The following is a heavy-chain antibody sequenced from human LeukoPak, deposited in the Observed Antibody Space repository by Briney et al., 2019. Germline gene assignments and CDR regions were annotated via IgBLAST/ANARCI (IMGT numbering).Heavy chain of an antibody. J-gene: IGHJ4*02. CDR3: ANWERINPVFF. V-gene: IGHV4-61*02. CDR1: GDSISSGSFY. CDR2: IYTGGNT. Sequence: SQTLSLTCTVSGDSISSGSFYWSWLRQPAGQGLEWIGRIYTGGNTNFNPSPQSRVAISIATSKNQCSLKLKSATAADTAMYYCANWERINPVFFWGQGNLVAVSS. D-gene: IGHD1-26*01.